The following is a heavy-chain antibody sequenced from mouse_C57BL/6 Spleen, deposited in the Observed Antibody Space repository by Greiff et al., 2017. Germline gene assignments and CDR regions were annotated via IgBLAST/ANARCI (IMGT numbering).Heavy chain of an antibody. D-gene: IGHD2-4*01. CDR2: IYPSDSET. V-gene: IGHV1-61*01. Sequence: QVQLQQPGAELVRPGSSVKRSCKASGYTFTSYWMDWVKQRPGQGLEWIGNIYPSDSETHYNQKFKVKATLTVDKSSSTAYMQLSSLTSEDSAVDYCARNYYDYDGYAMDYWGQGTSVTVSS. CDR1: GYTFTSYW. J-gene: IGHJ4*01. CDR3: ARNYYDYDGYAMDY.